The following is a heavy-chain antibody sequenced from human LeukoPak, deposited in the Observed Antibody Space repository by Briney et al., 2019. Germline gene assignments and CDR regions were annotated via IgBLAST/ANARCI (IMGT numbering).Heavy chain of an antibody. D-gene: IGHD4-11*01. V-gene: IGHV3-7*01. CDR1: GFTFSRFW. CDR2: IKQGGSEI. J-gene: IGHJ4*02. Sequence: GGSLRLSCSASGFTFSRFWMSWVRQAPGKGLEYVALIKQGGSEIYHMDSVKGRFTSSRDDATNSPYLQMNSLRVEDTALYYCARDRESESDSEGDYWGQGTLVTVSS. CDR3: ARDRESESDSEGDY.